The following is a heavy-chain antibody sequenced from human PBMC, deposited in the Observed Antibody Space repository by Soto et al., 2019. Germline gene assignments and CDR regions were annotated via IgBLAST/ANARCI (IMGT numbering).Heavy chain of an antibody. CDR3: ASRGPGGTFDY. CDR2: INAGNGNT. CDR1: GYNFSTYA. J-gene: IGHJ4*02. V-gene: IGHV1-3*01. Sequence: GASVKVSCKTSGYNFSTYAIHWVRQAPGQRLEWMGWINAGNGNTKYLEKFQGRLTISRDTSATTVFLELTGLTSEDTAVYYCASRGPGGTFDYWRQGTLVTVSS. D-gene: IGHD3-10*01.